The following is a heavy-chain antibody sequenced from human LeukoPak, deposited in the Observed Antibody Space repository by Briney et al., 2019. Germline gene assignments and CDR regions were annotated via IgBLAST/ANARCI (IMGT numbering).Heavy chain of an antibody. Sequence: GGSLRLSCEASGFTFSSYAMSWVRQAPGKGLEWVSSISGSGGSTYYADSVKGRFTISRDNPKNTLHLQMNSLRAEDTAVYYCAKERTVTSIGDYFDYWGQGAQVTVSS. J-gene: IGHJ4*02. CDR2: ISGSGGST. V-gene: IGHV3-23*01. CDR1: GFTFSSYA. D-gene: IGHD4-17*01. CDR3: AKERTVTSIGDYFDY.